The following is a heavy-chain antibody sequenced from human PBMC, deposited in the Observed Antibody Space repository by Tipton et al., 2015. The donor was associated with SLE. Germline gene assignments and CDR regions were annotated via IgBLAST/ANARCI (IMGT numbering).Heavy chain of an antibody. Sequence: GSLRLSCATSGFTFSTSGMHWVRRAPGKGLEWVSFMSYDEINEYYADSVKGRFTISRDNSKNTLYLQMNSLRPEDTAVYYCVKDRRLSGWYFDYWGQGSLVIVSA. CDR1: GFTFSTSG. V-gene: IGHV3-30*02. CDR3: VKDRRLSGWYFDY. J-gene: IGHJ4*02. D-gene: IGHD6-19*01. CDR2: MSYDEINE.